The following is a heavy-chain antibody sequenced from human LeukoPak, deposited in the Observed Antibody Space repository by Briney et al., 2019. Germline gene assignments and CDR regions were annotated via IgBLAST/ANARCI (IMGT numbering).Heavy chain of an antibody. V-gene: IGHV3-74*01. CDR3: AREKFDS. Sequence: PGGSLRLSCAASGFTFSSYWMHWVRHAPGKGLVWVSRINSDGSSTSYADSVKGRFTISRDNSNSLISLQMNDLTTEDTAVYYCAREKFDSWGQGTLVTVSP. CDR1: GFTFSSYW. CDR2: INSDGSST. J-gene: IGHJ5*01.